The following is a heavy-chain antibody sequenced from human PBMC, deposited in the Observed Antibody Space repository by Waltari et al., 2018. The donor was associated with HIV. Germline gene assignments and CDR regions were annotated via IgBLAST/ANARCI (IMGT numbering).Heavy chain of an antibody. CDR1: GGSISSYY. Sequence: QVQLQESGPGLVKPSETLSLTCTVSGGSISSYYWSWIRQPPGKGLEWIGYIYYSGSTNFNPSLKSRVTISVDTSKNQFSLKLSSVTAADTAVYYCARGRVPASPGSAFDIWGQGTMVTVSS. CDR3: ARGRVPASPGSAFDI. CDR2: IYYSGST. D-gene: IGHD2-2*01. J-gene: IGHJ3*02. V-gene: IGHV4-59*01.